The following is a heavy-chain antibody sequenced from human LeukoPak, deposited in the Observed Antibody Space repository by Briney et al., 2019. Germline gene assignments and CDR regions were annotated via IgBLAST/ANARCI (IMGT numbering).Heavy chain of an antibody. CDR3: ARQEYCSGGSCYTWFDP. CDR2: IYPGDSDT. CDR1: GYSFTSYW. V-gene: IGHV5-51*01. D-gene: IGHD2-15*01. J-gene: IGHJ5*02. Sequence: GESLKISCKGSGYSFTSYWIGWVRQMPGKGLEWMGIIYPGDSDTRYSPSFQGQVTISADKSISTAYLQWSSLKASDTAMYYCARQEYCSGGSCYTWFDPWGQGTLVAVSS.